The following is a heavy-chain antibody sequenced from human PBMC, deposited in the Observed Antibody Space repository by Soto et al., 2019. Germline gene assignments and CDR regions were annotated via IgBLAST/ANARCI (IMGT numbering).Heavy chain of an antibody. CDR1: GFTFSSYG. J-gene: IGHJ4*02. Sequence: LSLTCAASGFTFSSYGMHWVRQAPGKGLEWVAVIWYDGSNKYYADSVKGRFTISRDNSKNTLYLQMNSLRAEDTAVYYCARDGKAAAGRPYYFDYWGQGTLVTVSS. D-gene: IGHD6-13*01. CDR3: ARDGKAAAGRPYYFDY. CDR2: IWYDGSNK. V-gene: IGHV3-33*01.